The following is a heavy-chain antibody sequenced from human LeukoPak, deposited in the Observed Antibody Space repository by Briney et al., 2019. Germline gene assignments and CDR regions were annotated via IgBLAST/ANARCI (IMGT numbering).Heavy chain of an antibody. CDR1: GGSISSSSYY. Sequence: SETLSLTCTVSGGSISSSSYYWGWIRQPPGKGLEWIGSIYYSGSTYYNPSLKSRVTISVDTSKNQFSLKLSSVTAADTAVYYCARATHIRYFDWTGRFDYWGQGTLVTVSS. J-gene: IGHJ4*02. CDR3: ARATHIRYFDWTGRFDY. V-gene: IGHV4-39*07. D-gene: IGHD3-9*01. CDR2: IYYSGST.